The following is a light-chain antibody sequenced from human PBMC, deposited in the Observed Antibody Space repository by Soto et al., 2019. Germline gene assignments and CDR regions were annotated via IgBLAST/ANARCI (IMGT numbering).Light chain of an antibody. Sequence: NFMLTQPHSVSESPGKTVTISCTRSSGSIASNYVQWYQQRPGSSPTTVIYEDNQRPSGVPDRFSGSIDSSSNSASLTNSGLKTEDEADYDCQSYDSSNVVFGGGTKLIVL. V-gene: IGLV6-57*01. CDR2: EDN. J-gene: IGLJ2*01. CDR3: QSYDSSNVV. CDR1: SGSIASNY.